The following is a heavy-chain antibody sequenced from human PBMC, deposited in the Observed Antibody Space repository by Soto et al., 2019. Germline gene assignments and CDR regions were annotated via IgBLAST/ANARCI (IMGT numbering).Heavy chain of an antibody. CDR1: GGTINNYA. CDR3: ARLIGEGYSGTYGLDY. J-gene: IGHJ4*02. V-gene: IGHV1-69*06. D-gene: IGHD1-26*01. CDR2: IIPLFGAT. Sequence: QVQLVQSGAEVKKPGSSVKVSCKASGGTINNYAISWVRQAPGQGLEWMGGIIPLFGATNYAQHFQGRVTITADKFTSTSYMELSSLKSEDTAVYYCARLIGEGYSGTYGLDYWGQGTLVTVSS.